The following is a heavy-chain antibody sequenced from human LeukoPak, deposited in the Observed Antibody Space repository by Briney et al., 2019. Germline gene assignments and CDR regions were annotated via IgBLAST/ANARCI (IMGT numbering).Heavy chain of an antibody. CDR3: AKIGAVNYYYYMDV. J-gene: IGHJ6*03. D-gene: IGHD6-19*01. CDR2: ISGSGGTT. Sequence: PGGSLRLSCAASGFTYSSYGMSWVRQAPGKGLEWVSGISGSGGTTYYADFVKRRFTISRDNSKNTLHLQMNSLRAEDTAIYYCAKIGAVNYYYYMDVWGKGTTVTISS. V-gene: IGHV3-23*01. CDR1: GFTYSSYG.